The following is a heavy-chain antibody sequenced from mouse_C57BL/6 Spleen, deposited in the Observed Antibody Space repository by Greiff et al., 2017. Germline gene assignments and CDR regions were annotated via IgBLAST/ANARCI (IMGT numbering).Heavy chain of an antibody. CDR3: AREGNY. J-gene: IGHJ3*01. Sequence: VQLQQPGAELVMPGASVKLSCKASGYTFTSYWMHWVKQRPGQGLEWIGEIDPSDSYTNYNQKFKGKSTLTVDKSSSTAYMQLSSLTSEDSAVYDCAREGNYWGQGTLVTVSA. CDR2: IDPSDSYT. V-gene: IGHV1-69*01. CDR1: GYTFTSYW. D-gene: IGHD2-1*01.